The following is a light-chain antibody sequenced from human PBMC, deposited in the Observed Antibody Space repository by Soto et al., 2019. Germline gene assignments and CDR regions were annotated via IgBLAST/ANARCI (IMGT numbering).Light chain of an antibody. Sequence: QAVVTQPPSVSGAPGQRVTISCTGSSSNIGAGSYVHWYQQLPGTAPKLLIYGDSNRPSWVPDRISGSKSGTSASLAITGLQADDEADYYCQSYDNSLNGWVFGGGTKLTVL. J-gene: IGLJ3*02. CDR2: GDS. CDR3: QSYDNSLNGWV. V-gene: IGLV1-40*01. CDR1: SSNIGAGSY.